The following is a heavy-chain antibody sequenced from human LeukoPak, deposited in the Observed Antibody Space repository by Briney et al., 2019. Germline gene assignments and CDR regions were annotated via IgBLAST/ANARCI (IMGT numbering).Heavy chain of an antibody. D-gene: IGHD3-22*01. Sequence: GGSLRLSCVASGINFSSFGMHWLRQAPGKGLEWVAVIWYDGTNENYADSVKGRFTISRENVENTLFLQMNSLRVEDTAVYYCASLYDSSGYPVDYWGQGTLVTVSS. CDR2: IWYDGTNE. V-gene: IGHV3-33*01. CDR3: ASLYDSSGYPVDY. CDR1: GINFSSFG. J-gene: IGHJ4*02.